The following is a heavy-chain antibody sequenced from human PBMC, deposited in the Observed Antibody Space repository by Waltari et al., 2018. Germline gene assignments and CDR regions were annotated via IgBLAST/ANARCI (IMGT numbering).Heavy chain of an antibody. CDR1: GGSFSGYY. V-gene: IGHV4-34*01. CDR3: ARGLGIGIVVVPASTWRWFDP. Sequence: QVQLQQWGAGLLKPSETLSLTCAVYGGSFSGYYWSWIRQPPGKGLEWIGEINHGGSTNYNPSLKSRVTISVDTSKNQFSLKLSSVTAADTAVYYCARGLGIGIVVVPASTWRWFDPWGQGTLVTVSS. CDR2: INHGGST. D-gene: IGHD2-2*01. J-gene: IGHJ5*02.